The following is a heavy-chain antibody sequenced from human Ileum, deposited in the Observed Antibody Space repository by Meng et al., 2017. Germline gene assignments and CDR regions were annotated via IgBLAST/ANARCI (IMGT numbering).Heavy chain of an antibody. CDR1: GFTFSSYA. J-gene: IGHJ4*02. V-gene: IGHV3-30*01. CDR2: ISKDGYEQ. Sequence: GESLKISCAASGFTFSSYAVHWVRQSAGKGLEWVAVISKDGYEQYYADSVKGRFTFSRDNAKNTLYLQMNSLRVEDSALYYCAKDGDIGLTDFDYWGQGTLVTVSS. D-gene: IGHD7-27*01. CDR3: AKDGDIGLTDFDY.